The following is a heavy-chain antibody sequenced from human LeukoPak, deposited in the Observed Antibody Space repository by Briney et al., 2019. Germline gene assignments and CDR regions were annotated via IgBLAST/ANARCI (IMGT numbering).Heavy chain of an antibody. V-gene: IGHV3-53*01. CDR1: GFTVSSND. CDR3: ARVVDHDYGDYYLDY. J-gene: IGHJ4*02. D-gene: IGHD4-17*01. CDR2: IYSGGST. Sequence: GGSLRLSCAASGFTVSSNDISCVRQAAGQGLEGITVIYSGGSTDYADSVKGRLTISRDNSKNTLYLQMNSLTAEDTAVYYCARVVDHDYGDYYLDYWGQGTLVTVSS.